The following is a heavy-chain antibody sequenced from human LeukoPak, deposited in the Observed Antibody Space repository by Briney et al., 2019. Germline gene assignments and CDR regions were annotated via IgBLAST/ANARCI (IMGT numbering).Heavy chain of an antibody. CDR3: ARAQWSSTSCHRDAFYI. V-gene: IGHV3-11*04. Sequence: GGSLRLSCVASGFTFSDHYMSWIRQAPGKGLEWLSYISNDGTTIYYADSVKGRFTISRDNAKNSLHLQMNSLRAGDTAVYYCARAQWSSTSCHRDAFYIRGQRTKGTLSS. CDR1: GFTFSDHY. J-gene: IGHJ3*02. CDR2: ISNDGTTI. D-gene: IGHD2-2*01.